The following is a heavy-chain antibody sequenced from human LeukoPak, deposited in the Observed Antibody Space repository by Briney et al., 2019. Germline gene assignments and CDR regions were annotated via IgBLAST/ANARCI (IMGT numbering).Heavy chain of an antibody. J-gene: IGHJ6*03. V-gene: IGHV3-21*01. Sequence: GGSLRLSCAASGFTFSSYSMNWVRQAPGKGLERVSSISSSSSYIYYADSVKGRFTISRDNAKNSLYLQMNSLRAEDTAVYYCAREIQEWLRPRAGYMDVWGKGTTVTASS. CDR2: ISSSSSYI. D-gene: IGHD5-12*01. CDR1: GFTFSSYS. CDR3: AREIQEWLRPRAGYMDV.